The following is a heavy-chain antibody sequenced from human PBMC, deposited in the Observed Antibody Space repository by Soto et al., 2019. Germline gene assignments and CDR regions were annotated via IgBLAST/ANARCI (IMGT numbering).Heavy chain of an antibody. D-gene: IGHD2-15*01. J-gene: IGHJ3*02. V-gene: IGHV3-21*01. CDR3: ARDSIVVVVAAETDAFDI. Sequence: GGSLRLSCAASGFTFSSYSMNWVRQAPGKGLEWVSSISSSSSYIYYADSVKGRFTISRDNAKNSLYLQMNSLRAEDTAVYYCARDSIVVVVAAETDAFDIWGQGTMVTVSS. CDR2: ISSSSSYI. CDR1: GFTFSSYS.